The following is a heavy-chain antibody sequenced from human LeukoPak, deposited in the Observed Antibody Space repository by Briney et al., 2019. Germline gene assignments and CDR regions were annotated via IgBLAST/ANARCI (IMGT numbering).Heavy chain of an antibody. Sequence: GGSLRLSCAASGFTFSSNGMHWVRQAPGKGLEWVAVIWYDGSNKYYADSVKGRFTISRDNAKNTLYLQMNGLRAEDTAVYYCASSLRGQYYGMDVWGQGTTVTVSS. CDR2: IWYDGSNK. CDR3: ASSLRGQYYGMDV. J-gene: IGHJ6*02. V-gene: IGHV3-33*01. D-gene: IGHD4-17*01. CDR1: GFTFSSNG.